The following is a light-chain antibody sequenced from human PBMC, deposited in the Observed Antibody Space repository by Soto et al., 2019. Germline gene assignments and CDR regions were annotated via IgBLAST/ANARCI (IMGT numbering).Light chain of an antibody. CDR2: GAS. V-gene: IGKV3-20*01. Sequence: EIVLTQSPGALSLSPGERATLSCRASQSVSSSYLAGYQQKPGQAPRLLIYGASTRASGIPDRFRGSGSGTDFTLTLSRLEPEDSAVYYRQQYGSSPPTFGQGTKLEMK. CDR1: QSVSSSY. CDR3: QQYGSSPPT. J-gene: IGKJ2*01.